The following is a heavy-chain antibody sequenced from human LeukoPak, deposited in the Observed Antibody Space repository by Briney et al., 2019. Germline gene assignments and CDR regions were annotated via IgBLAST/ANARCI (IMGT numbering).Heavy chain of an antibody. Sequence: PSETLSLTCAVYGGSFSGYYWSWIRQPPGKGLEWIGYIYYSGSTNYNPSLKSRVTISVDKSKNQFSLKLSSVTAADTAVYYCARAEYSSSWYLGYWGQGTLVTVSS. CDR3: ARAEYSSSWYLGY. D-gene: IGHD6-13*01. J-gene: IGHJ4*02. V-gene: IGHV4-59*12. CDR1: GGSFSGYY. CDR2: IYYSGST.